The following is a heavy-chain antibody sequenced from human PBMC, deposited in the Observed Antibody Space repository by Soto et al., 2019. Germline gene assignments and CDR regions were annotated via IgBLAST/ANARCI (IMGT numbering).Heavy chain of an antibody. CDR1: GGTFSSYA. CDR3: ARDITMIVVAITPGWFDP. Sequence: ASVKVSCKASGGTFSSYAISWVRQAPGQGLEWMGGIIPIFGTANYAQKFQGRVTITADESTSTAYMELSSLRSEDTAVYYCARDITMIVVAITPGWFDPWGQGTLVTVSS. V-gene: IGHV1-69*13. J-gene: IGHJ5*02. CDR2: IIPIFGTA. D-gene: IGHD3-22*01.